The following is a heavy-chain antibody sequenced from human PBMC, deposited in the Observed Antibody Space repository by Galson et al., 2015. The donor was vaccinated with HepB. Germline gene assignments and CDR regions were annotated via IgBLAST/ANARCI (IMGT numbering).Heavy chain of an antibody. CDR2: IWYDGSNK. Sequence: SLRLSCAASGFTFSSYGMHWVRQAPGKGLEWVAVIWYDGSNKYYADSVKGRFTISRDNSKNTLYLQMNSLRAEDTAVYYCARGLTTVTTSDAFEIWGQGTMVTVSS. V-gene: IGHV3-33*01. CDR1: GFTFSSYG. D-gene: IGHD4-11*01. J-gene: IGHJ3*02. CDR3: ARGLTTVTTSDAFEI.